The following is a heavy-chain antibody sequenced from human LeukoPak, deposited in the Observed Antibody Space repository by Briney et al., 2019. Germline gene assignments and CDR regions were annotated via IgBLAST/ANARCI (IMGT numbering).Heavy chain of an antibody. CDR1: GFTFSSFW. CDR2: INQDGSEK. D-gene: IGHD2-2*01. CDR3: ASGKVPAAIDWFDP. J-gene: IGHJ5*02. Sequence: GGSLRLSCSASGFTFSSFWMSWVRQAPGKGLEWVANINQDGSEKNCVDSVKGRFTISRDNAKNSLFLQMNSLRAEDTAVYYCASGKVPAAIDWFDPWGQGTLVTVSS. V-gene: IGHV3-7*01.